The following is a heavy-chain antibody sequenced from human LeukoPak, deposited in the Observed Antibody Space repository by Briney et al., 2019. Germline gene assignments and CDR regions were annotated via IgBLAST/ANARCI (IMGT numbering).Heavy chain of an antibody. V-gene: IGHV3-30*04. CDR2: ISYDGSNK. CDR1: GFTFSSYA. D-gene: IGHD3-10*01. Sequence: GGSLRLSCAASGFTFSSYAMHGVRQAPGKGLEWVAVISYDGSNKYYADSVKGRFTISRDNSKNTLYLQMNSLRAEDTAVYYCARPGFGELFVGYAFDIWGQGTMVTVSS. CDR3: ARPGFGELFVGYAFDI. J-gene: IGHJ3*02.